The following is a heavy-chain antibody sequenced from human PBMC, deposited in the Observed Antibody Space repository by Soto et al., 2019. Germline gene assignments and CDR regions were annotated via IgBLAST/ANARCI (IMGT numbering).Heavy chain of an antibody. V-gene: IGHV1-69*13. CDR1: GGTFSSYA. CDR2: IIPIFGTA. Sequence: GASVKVSCKASGGTFSSYAISWVRQAPGQGLEWMGGIIPIFGTANYAQKFQGRVTITADESTSTAYMELSSLRSEDTAVYYCARGRGGSYDDAFDIWGQGTMVTVSS. D-gene: IGHD1-26*01. J-gene: IGHJ3*02. CDR3: ARGRGGSYDDAFDI.